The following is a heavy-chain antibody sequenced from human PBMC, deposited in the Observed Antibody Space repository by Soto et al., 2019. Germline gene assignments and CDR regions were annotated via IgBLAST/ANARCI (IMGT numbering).Heavy chain of an antibody. J-gene: IGHJ5*02. CDR2: ISGSGGST. Sequence: GGSLRLSCAAPGFTFISYAMSWVRQTPGQGLEWVSVISGSGGSTKYADSVTGRLTISRDNSKNTLFLQMNSLRVDDTALYYCTKLTNWYGGWFDPWGQGTLVTVSS. CDR1: GFTFISYA. CDR3: TKLTNWYGGWFDP. D-gene: IGHD1-1*01. V-gene: IGHV3-23*01.